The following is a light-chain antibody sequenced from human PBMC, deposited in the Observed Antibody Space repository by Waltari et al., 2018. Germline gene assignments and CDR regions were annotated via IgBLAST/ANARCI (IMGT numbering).Light chain of an antibody. CDR2: RAS. CDR3: QQHGTLPAT. J-gene: IGKJ1*01. V-gene: IGKV3-20*01. Sequence: EIVLTQSPGTASLSPGERVTLSCRARQTVGRSSLPWYQPKPGQAPRLGIYRASRRATGFPDRCSGSGSGTEFSLTISRLEPEDFAVYYCQQHGTLPATFGQGTKVESK. CDR1: QTVGRSS.